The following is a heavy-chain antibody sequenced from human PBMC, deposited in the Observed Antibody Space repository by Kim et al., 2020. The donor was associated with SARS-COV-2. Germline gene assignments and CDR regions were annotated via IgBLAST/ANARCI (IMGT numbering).Heavy chain of an antibody. CDR3: ARARITMIVVVNEFDY. D-gene: IGHD3-22*01. Sequence: SETLSLTCTVSGGSISSGGYYWSWIRQHPGKGLEWIGYIYYSGSTYYNPSLKSRITISVDTSKNQFSLKLSSVTAADTAVYYCARARITMIVVVNEFDYWGQGTLGTVSS. CDR1: GGSISSGGYY. J-gene: IGHJ4*02. V-gene: IGHV4-31*03. CDR2: IYYSGST.